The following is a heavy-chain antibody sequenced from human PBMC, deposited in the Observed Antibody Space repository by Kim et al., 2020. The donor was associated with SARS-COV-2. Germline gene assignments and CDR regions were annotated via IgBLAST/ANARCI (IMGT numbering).Heavy chain of an antibody. J-gene: IGHJ4*02. D-gene: IGHD1-26*01. CDR2: ISSSSTTI. CDR3: ARDGQYSGTYHIYFDH. V-gene: IGHV3-48*02. Sequence: GGSLRLSCAASGFTFGSYSMNWVRQVPGKGLEWVSYISSSSTTIYYADSVRGRFTISRDNAKNSLFLQMNSLREEDTAVYYCARDGQYSGTYHIYFDHWGQGSLVTVSS. CDR1: GFTFGSYS.